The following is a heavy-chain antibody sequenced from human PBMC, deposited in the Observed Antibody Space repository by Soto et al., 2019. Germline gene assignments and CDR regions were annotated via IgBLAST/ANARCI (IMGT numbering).Heavy chain of an antibody. D-gene: IGHD6-6*01. CDR3: ARENSRISPRLFQH. Sequence: GGSLRLACVASGFIFSDYAMHWARQAPGKGLEWVALISPAGTNQYYADSAKGRFTISRDNSKNTLYLQMNSLRPEDTGLYYCARENSRISPRLFQHWGHGTLVTVSS. J-gene: IGHJ1*01. V-gene: IGHV3-30-3*01. CDR2: ISPAGTNQ. CDR1: GFIFSDYA.